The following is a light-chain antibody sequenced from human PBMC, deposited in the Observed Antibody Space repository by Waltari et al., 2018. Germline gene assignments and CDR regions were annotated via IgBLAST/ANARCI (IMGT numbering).Light chain of an antibody. Sequence: DIVMTQSPDSLAVSLGEKATINCKSNQSLLYNSNNKNYLAWYQQKPGQPLKLFFYWASSRESGFPDRFSGSGSGTDFTLTIGSLQAEDVAVYYCQQYYTAPYTFGQGTKLEIK. CDR2: WAS. J-gene: IGKJ2*01. V-gene: IGKV4-1*01. CDR3: QQYYTAPYT. CDR1: QSLLYNSNNKNY.